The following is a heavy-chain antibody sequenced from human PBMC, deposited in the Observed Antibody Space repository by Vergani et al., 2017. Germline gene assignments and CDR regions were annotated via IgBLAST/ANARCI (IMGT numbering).Heavy chain of an antibody. CDR1: GGSFSGYY. J-gene: IGHJ4*02. Sequence: QVQLQQWGAGLLKPSETLSLTCAVYGGSFSGYYWSWIRQSPGKGLEWIGYVNHSGRTNYNPSLKSRVTISGDTSKNQFSLRLTSVTAADTAVYYCARGLRQRRSGWTSALFDYWAKGSLLTVSS. CDR2: VNHSGRT. V-gene: IGHV4-34*01. D-gene: IGHD6-19*01. CDR3: ARGLRQRRSGWTSALFDY.